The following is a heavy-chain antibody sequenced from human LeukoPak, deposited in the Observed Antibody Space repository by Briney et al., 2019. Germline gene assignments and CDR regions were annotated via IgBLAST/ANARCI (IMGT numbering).Heavy chain of an antibody. Sequence: GRSLRLSCAASGFTFSSYPMHWVRQAPGKGLEWVAVISNDGSTKYYADSVKARFTISRDNSKNTLYVQMNSLRAEDTAVYYCARGRGSGTTDYWGQGTLVTVSS. J-gene: IGHJ4*02. CDR3: ARGRGSGTTDY. CDR1: GFTFSSYP. CDR2: ISNDGSTK. V-gene: IGHV3-30*04. D-gene: IGHD3-10*01.